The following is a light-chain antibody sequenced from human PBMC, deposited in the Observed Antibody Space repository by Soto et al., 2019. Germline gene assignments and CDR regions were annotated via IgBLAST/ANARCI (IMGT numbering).Light chain of an antibody. Sequence: EIQMTQSPCSMSASVVDRVNINCRASHSIISYLNWYHQKPGKDPKLLIYDASALRRGVPSRFSGSGSGTKFTLTIASLQPDDFATYYCQKYETFSGKCGPGTKVDI. CDR2: DAS. CDR1: HSIISY. CDR3: QKYETFSGK. J-gene: IGKJ1*01. V-gene: IGKV1-5*01.